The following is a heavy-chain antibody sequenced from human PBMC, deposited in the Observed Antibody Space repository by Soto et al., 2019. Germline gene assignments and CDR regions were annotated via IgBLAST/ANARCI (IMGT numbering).Heavy chain of an antibody. J-gene: IGHJ6*02. CDR1: GFTFTSSA. CDR3: AASPGGWYYYGMDV. CDR2: IVVGSGNT. V-gene: IGHV1-58*01. Sequence: VASVKVSCKASGFTFTSSAVQWVRQARGQRLEWIGWIVVGSGNTNYAQKFQERVTITRDMSTSTAYMELSSLRSEDTAVYYCAASPGGWYYYGMDVWDQGTTVTVSS. D-gene: IGHD3-16*01.